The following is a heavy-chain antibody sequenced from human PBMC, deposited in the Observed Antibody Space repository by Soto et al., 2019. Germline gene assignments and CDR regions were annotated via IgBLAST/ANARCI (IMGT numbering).Heavy chain of an antibody. CDR1: GDTFGTYW. V-gene: IGHV5-10-1*01. Sequence: PGESLKISCEASGDTFGTYWITWVRQVPGKGLEWMGRIDRSNTSTYYSPSFKGRVTISADKATRTASLQWSRLKSSDTAIYYCARLDNSWGQGTRVTVPS. CDR2: IDRSNTST. J-gene: IGHJ4*02. D-gene: IGHD1-1*01. CDR3: ARLDNS.